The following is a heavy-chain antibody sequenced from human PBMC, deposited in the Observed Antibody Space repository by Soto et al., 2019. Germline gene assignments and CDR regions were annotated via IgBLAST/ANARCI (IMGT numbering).Heavy chain of an antibody. V-gene: IGHV1-3*01. CDR2: INAGKGNT. D-gene: IGHD2-2*01. CDR1: GYTFTSYA. J-gene: IGHJ4*02. CDR3: ARAGDDCSTTSCYMFDY. Sequence: GASVKVSCKASGYTFTSYAMHWVRQAPGQRLEWMGWINAGKGNTKYSQKFQGRVTLTRDTSASTAYMELGSLSSEDTAVYYCARAGDDCSTTSCYMFDYWGQGTLVTVSS.